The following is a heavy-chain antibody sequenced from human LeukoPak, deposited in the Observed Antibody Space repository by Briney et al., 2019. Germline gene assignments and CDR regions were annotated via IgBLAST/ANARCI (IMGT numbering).Heavy chain of an antibody. D-gene: IGHD1-26*01. CDR1: GFSFSGSG. V-gene: IGHV3-73*01. CDR2: IRSQADSYAT. CDR3: ASFPSGSYSAY. Sequence: GGSLRLSCAASGFSFSGSGMHWVRQASGKGLEWGGHIRSQADSYATVYGASVKGRFTITRDDSENTAYLQMNSLKTEDTAVYYCASFPSGSYSAYWGQGTLVTVSS. J-gene: IGHJ4*02.